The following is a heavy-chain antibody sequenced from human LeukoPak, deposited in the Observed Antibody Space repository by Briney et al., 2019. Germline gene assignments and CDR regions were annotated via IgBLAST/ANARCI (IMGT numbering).Heavy chain of an antibody. CDR1: GFTFSDYY. Sequence: GGSLRLSCAASGFTFSDYYMSWIRQAPGKGLEWVSYISSSGSTIYYADSVKGRFTISRDNAKNSLYLQMNSLRAEDTAVYYCATEFAGYCSSTSCSWGQGTLDTVSS. D-gene: IGHD2-2*01. J-gene: IGHJ5*02. V-gene: IGHV3-11*01. CDR2: ISSSGSTI. CDR3: ATEFAGYCSSTSCS.